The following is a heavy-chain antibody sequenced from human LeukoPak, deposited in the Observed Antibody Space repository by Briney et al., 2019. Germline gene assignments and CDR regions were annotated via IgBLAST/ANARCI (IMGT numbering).Heavy chain of an antibody. CDR2: IYYSGST. J-gene: IGHJ6*03. D-gene: IGHD3-3*01. Sequence: PSQTLSLTCTVSGGSISSGDYYWRWLRQPPGKGLEGIGYIYYSGSTYYNPSLKSRVTISVDTSKNQFSLKLSSVTAADTAVYYCARDRDFWSGSGVDYMDVWGKGTTVTVSS. CDR3: ARDRDFWSGSGVDYMDV. CDR1: GGSISSGDYY. V-gene: IGHV4-30-4*08.